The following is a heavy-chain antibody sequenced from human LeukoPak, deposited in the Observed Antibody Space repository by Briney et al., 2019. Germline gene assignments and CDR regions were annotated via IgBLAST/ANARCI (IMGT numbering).Heavy chain of an antibody. CDR2: ISSSGSHI. CDR3: ARDSPPDI. V-gene: IGHV3-21*01. Sequence: GGSLRLSCAASGFTFSSYTMNWVRQAPGKGLEWVSSISSSGSHINYADSVKGRITISRDNAKNSLYLQMNSLRAEDTAVYYCARDSPPDIWGQGTMVTVSS. CDR1: GFTFSSYT. J-gene: IGHJ3*02.